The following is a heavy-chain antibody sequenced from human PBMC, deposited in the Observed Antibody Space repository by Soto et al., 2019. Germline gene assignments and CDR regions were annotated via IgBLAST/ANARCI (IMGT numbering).Heavy chain of an antibody. J-gene: IGHJ6*03. V-gene: IGHV3-48*01. CDR2: ISASSANI. D-gene: IGHD2-15*01. Sequence: EVQLVESGGGLIQPGGSLRLSCAASGFNFGRYAMNWVRQAPGKGLEWVSYISASSANIKYADSVKGRFTISRDNAKNSRYLQMDSLRAEDMAVDYCAREQSVGQNLYYYTDVWGKGTTVTVSS. CDR1: GFNFGRYA. CDR3: AREQSVGQNLYYYTDV.